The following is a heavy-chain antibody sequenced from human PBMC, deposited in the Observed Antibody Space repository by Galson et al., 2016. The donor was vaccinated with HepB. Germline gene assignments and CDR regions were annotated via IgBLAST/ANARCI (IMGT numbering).Heavy chain of an antibody. CDR2: MSYDGNEK. J-gene: IGHJ5*02. CDR1: KVIFNTYG. V-gene: IGHV3-30*18. D-gene: IGHD2-15*01. Sequence: SLRLSCAASKVIFNTYGIHWVRQAPGKGLEWVALMSYDGNEKYYAVSVKGRSTISRDISKNTVNLEMNDLTVADTALYYLTKDSAAYCSGGSCYSGFDPWGQGTQVTVSS. CDR3: TKDSAAYCSGGSCYSGFDP.